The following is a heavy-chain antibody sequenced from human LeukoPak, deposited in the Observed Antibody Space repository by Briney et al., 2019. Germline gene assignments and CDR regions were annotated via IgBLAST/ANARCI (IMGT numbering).Heavy chain of an antibody. V-gene: IGHV3-7*04. Sequence: GGSLRLSCAASGFIFSGYWMSWVRQTPGKGLEWVANIRQDGSVKNSVDSMKGRFTISRDNTKNSLYLEMNSLKAEDTHVYSCGGGGGHFDLWGQGTLVTVSS. CDR2: IRQDGSVK. D-gene: IGHD3-16*01. J-gene: IGHJ4*02. CDR3: GGGGGHFDL. CDR1: GFIFSGYW.